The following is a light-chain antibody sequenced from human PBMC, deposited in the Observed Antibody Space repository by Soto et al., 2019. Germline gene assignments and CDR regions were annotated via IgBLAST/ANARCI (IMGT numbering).Light chain of an antibody. CDR2: GAS. CDR3: QQSFSIPLT. V-gene: IGKV1-39*01. CDR1: ESISTY. Sequence: DIQMTQSPSSLSASVGDRVTITCRASESISTYVNWYQQIPGKAPKLLIYGASSFQSGVPSRFRGSGSATDFTLTITSLQPEDFATYYCQQSFSIPLTFGGGTKVEIK. J-gene: IGKJ4*01.